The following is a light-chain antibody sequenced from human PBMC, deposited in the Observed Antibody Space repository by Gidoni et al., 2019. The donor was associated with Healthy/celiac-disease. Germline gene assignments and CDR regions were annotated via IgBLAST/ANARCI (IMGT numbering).Light chain of an antibody. CDR2: KIS. CDR3: MQSTQFPLS. J-gene: IGKJ4*01. V-gene: IGKV2-24*01. CDR1: QSLVHRDGNTY. Sequence: DIVRTQTPLSSPVTLGQPASLSCRFSQSLVHRDGNTYLNWLQQRPGQPPRLLIYKISNRLSGVPDRFSGSGAGTDFPLKISRVEAEDVGVYFCMQSTQFPLSFGGGTKVEIK.